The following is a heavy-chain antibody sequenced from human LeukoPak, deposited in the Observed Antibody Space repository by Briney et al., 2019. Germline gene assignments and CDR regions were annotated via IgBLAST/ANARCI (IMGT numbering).Heavy chain of an antibody. Sequence: GGSLRLSCAASGFTFSSYAMSWVRQAPGKGLEWVSAISGSGGSTYYADSVKGRFTISRDNSKNTLYLQMNSLRAEDTAVYYCAKPHIPPRQSIAAAKLIAVAGTPSDYWGQGTLVTVSS. CDR2: ISGSGGST. CDR3: AKPHIPPRQSIAAAKLIAVAGTPSDY. D-gene: IGHD6-19*01. CDR1: GFTFSSYA. V-gene: IGHV3-23*01. J-gene: IGHJ4*02.